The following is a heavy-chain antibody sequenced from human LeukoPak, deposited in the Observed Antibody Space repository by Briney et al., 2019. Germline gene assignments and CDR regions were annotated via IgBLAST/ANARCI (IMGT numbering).Heavy chain of an antibody. Sequence: GGSLRLSCAASGFTFSSYWMHWVRQVPGKGLVWVSRINSDGSSTSYADSVKGRFTISRDNAKNTLYLQMNSLRAEDAAVYYCARDRHIVVVTEVGPWGQGTLVTVSS. J-gene: IGHJ5*02. CDR3: ARDRHIVVVTEVGP. CDR1: GFTFSSYW. V-gene: IGHV3-74*01. D-gene: IGHD2-21*02. CDR2: INSDGSST.